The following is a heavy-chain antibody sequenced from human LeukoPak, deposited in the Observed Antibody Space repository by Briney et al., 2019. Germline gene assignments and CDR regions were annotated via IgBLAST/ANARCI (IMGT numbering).Heavy chain of an antibody. J-gene: IGHJ6*02. D-gene: IGHD6-19*01. V-gene: IGHV5-51*01. Sequence: GESLKISCKGSGYSFTDYWIGWVRRMPGKGLEWMGIIYPGDSHTRYGPSFQGQVTISADKSISTAYLQWRSLKASDTAMYYCARHNGKARYSSCYENAMDVWGQGTTVTVSS. CDR2: IYPGDSHT. CDR3: ARHNGKARYSSCYENAMDV. CDR1: GYSFTDYW.